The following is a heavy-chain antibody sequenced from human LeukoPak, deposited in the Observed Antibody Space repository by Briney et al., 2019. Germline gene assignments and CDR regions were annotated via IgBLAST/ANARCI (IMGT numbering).Heavy chain of an antibody. CDR2: IYYNRNT. V-gene: IGHV4-59*01. CDR1: GDSICLYY. CDR3: AREGMIGLQNWFDP. J-gene: IGHJ5*02. D-gene: IGHD3-22*01. Sequence: PETPSLTCTLSGDSICLYYFSWIRESPGKGLGWIGYIYYNRNTNYNPSIKSRLMMSVDTSKDQVCLRRRSVSAADTEVYYCAREGMIGLQNWFDPGGRGTVVRVP.